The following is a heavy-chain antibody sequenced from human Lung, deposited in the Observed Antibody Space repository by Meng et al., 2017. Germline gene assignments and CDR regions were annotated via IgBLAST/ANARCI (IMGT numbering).Heavy chain of an antibody. CDR2: IDPKSGDT. CDR1: GYNFPDYW. CDR3: ARDEDISAAGKLFGDY. J-gene: IGHJ4*02. Sequence: AWAEVKKPGASVKVSCKPSGYNFPDYWLHWVRRAPGQGLEWMGRIDPKSGDTHYAQRFQGRVTVTGDTSISTAYMELSGLRSDDTAMYYCARDEDISAAGKLFGDYWGQGTLVTVSS. D-gene: IGHD6-13*01. V-gene: IGHV1-2*06.